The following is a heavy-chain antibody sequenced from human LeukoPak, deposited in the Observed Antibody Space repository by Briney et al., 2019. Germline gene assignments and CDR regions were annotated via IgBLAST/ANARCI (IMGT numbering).Heavy chain of an antibody. J-gene: IGHJ5*02. D-gene: IGHD2-8*02. Sequence: PSETLSLTCTVSGGSISRGSYYWSWLRQPPEKGLEWIGYIYYSGSTNYNPSLKSRVTISVDTSKNQFSLKLSSVTAADTAVYYCARDTGNWFDPWGQGTLVTVSS. CDR2: IYYSGST. CDR3: ARDTGNWFDP. V-gene: IGHV4-61*01. CDR1: GGSISRGSYY.